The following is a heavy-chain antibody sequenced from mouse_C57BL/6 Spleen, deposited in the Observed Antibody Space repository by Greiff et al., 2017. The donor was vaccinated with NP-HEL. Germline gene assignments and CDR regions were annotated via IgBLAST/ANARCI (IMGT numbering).Heavy chain of an antibody. CDR3: ARKDSNYLPWFAY. CDR2: IYPGDGDT. D-gene: IGHD2-5*01. Sequence: VQLQQSGAELVKPGASVKISCKASGYAFSSYWMNWVKQRPGKGLEWIGQIYPGDGDTNYNGKFKGKATLTADKSSSTAYMQLSSLTSEDSAVYFCARKDSNYLPWFAYWGQGTLVTVSA. CDR1: GYAFSSYW. V-gene: IGHV1-80*01. J-gene: IGHJ3*01.